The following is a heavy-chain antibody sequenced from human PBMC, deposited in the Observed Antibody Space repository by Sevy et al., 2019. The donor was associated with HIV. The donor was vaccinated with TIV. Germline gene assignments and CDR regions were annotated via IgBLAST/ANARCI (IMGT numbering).Heavy chain of an antibody. Sequence: GGSLRLSCAASGFTFSSYGMHWVRQAPGKGLEWVAVISYDGSNKYYADSVKGRFTISRDNSKNTRYLQMNSLRADDTAVYYCAKGVFLEYYFDYWGQGTLVTVSS. V-gene: IGHV3-30*18. J-gene: IGHJ4*02. D-gene: IGHD1-1*01. CDR3: AKGVFLEYYFDY. CDR2: ISYDGSNK. CDR1: GFTFSSYG.